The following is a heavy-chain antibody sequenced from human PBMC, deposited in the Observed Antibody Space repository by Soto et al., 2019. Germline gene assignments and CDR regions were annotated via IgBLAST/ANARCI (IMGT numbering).Heavy chain of an antibody. CDR1: GSRFSNYV. V-gene: IGHV1-69*06. CDR2: IIPIFNST. Sequence: QVQLVQSGAEVKTPGSSLKVSCKVSGSRFSNYVISWVRQAPGHGLEWLGRIIPIFNSTKYAQSFQGRVTTPEDKSTSTASLELSSLRSDDTAVYYCAREGRGKKAGYNGLFSLGYWGQGTLVTVSS. CDR3: AREGRGKKAGYNGLFSLGY. J-gene: IGHJ4*02. D-gene: IGHD2-2*02.